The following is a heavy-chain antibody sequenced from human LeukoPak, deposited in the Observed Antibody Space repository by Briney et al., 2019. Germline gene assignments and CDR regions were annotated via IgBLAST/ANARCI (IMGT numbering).Heavy chain of an antibody. J-gene: IGHJ6*03. CDR2: INPSGGST. CDR1: GYTLTSYY. V-gene: IGHV1-46*01. Sequence: GASVKVSCKASGYTLTSYYMHWVRQAPGQGLEWMGIINPSGGSTSYAQKFQGRVTMTRDMSTSTVYMELSSLRSEDTAVYYCASAPSYYYYYMDVWGKGTTVTVSS. CDR3: ASAPSYYYYYMDV.